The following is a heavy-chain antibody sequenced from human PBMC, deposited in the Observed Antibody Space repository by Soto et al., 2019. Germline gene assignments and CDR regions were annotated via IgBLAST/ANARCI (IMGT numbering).Heavy chain of an antibody. J-gene: IGHJ4*02. Sequence: GGSLRLSCAASGFTFSSYAMSWVRRAPGKGLEWVSAISGSGGSTYYADSVKGRFTISRDNSKNTLYLQMNSLRAEDTAVYYGAKDDYGSGSYLDYWGQGTLVTVSS. D-gene: IGHD3-10*01. CDR3: AKDDYGSGSYLDY. CDR2: ISGSGGST. V-gene: IGHV3-23*01. CDR1: GFTFSSYA.